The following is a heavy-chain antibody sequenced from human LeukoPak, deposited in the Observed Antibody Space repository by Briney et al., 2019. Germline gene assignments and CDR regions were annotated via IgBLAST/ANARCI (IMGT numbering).Heavy chain of an antibody. CDR2: MSALNGNT. CDR3: ARDSALLNNGDWYGGSDY. CDR1: GYTFTNYG. V-gene: IGHV1-18*01. J-gene: IGHJ4*02. Sequence: ASVKVSCKASGYTFTNYGISWVRQAPGQGLEWMGWMSALNGNTNYQHKFQGRVTMTTDTSKNTAYMELRSLRSDDTAMYYCARDSALLNNGDWYGGSDYWGQGTLVTVSS. D-gene: IGHD4-17*01.